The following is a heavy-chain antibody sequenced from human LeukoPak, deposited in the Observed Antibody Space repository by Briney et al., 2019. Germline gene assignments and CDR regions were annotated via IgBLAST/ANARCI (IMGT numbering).Heavy chain of an antibody. V-gene: IGHV4-39*07. CDR2: IYYSGST. Sequence: KSSETLSLTCTVSGGSISSSRDYWAWLRQPPGKGLEWIANIYYSGSTYYNPSLKSRVTISVDTSKNQFSLKLSSVTAADTAVYYCARKQQLAPFDYWGQGTLVTVSS. J-gene: IGHJ4*02. CDR3: ARKQQLAPFDY. CDR1: GGSISSSRDY. D-gene: IGHD6-13*01.